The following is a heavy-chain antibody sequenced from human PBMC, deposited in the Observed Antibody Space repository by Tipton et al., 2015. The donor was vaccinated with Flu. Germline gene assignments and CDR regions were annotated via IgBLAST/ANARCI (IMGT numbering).Heavy chain of an antibody. CDR2: IYTSGSP. D-gene: IGHD3-10*01. Sequence: TLSLTCTVSGGAISTGTYYWTWIRQPAGKGLEWIGRIYTSGSPTYNPSLKSRVTISVDTSKNQFSLKLTSVTAADTAVYYCAREGTGKNYGFIKRFDSWGQGSLVTVSS. J-gene: IGHJ5*01. CDR1: GGAISTGTYY. V-gene: IGHV4-61*02. CDR3: AREGTGKNYGFIKRFDS.